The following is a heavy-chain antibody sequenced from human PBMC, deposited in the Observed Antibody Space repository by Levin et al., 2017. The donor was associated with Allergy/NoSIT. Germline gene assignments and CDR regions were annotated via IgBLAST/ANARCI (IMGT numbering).Heavy chain of an antibody. CDR1: GFTFSSHY. Sequence: GGSLRLSCAASGFTFSSHYMHWVRQVPGKGLVWVSRIVSDGSVTNYADSVKGRFTISRDNAKNTLYLQMDSLRAEDTAVYYCARGGGSSTSCLDYWGQGTLVTVSS. CDR3: ARGGGSSTSCLDY. J-gene: IGHJ4*02. D-gene: IGHD2-2*01. V-gene: IGHV3-74*01. CDR2: IVSDGSVT.